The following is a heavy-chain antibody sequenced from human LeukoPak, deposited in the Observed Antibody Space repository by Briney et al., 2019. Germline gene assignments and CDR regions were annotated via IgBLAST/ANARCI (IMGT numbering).Heavy chain of an antibody. CDR3: AKRVGSGYYYFDF. V-gene: IGHV3-11*03. Sequence: GGSLRLSCAASGFTFSDYYMSWIRQAPGKGLEWVSYISSSSSYTNYADSVKGRFTISRDNSKNTLCLQMNSLRAEDTAVYYCAKRVGSGYYYFDFWGQGTLVTVSS. CDR1: GFTFSDYY. D-gene: IGHD3-22*01. CDR2: ISSSSSYT. J-gene: IGHJ4*02.